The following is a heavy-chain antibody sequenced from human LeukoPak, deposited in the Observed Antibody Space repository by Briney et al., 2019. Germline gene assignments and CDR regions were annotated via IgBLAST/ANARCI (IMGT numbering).Heavy chain of an antibody. J-gene: IGHJ4*02. CDR3: ARDKGTSYLSSFDY. V-gene: IGHV4-59*01. CDR1: GDSISNYY. D-gene: IGHD6-6*01. CDR2: IFYSGSS. Sequence: ASETPSLTCTVSGDSISNYYWSWIRQPPGKGLEWIGYIFYSGSSNYNPSLKSRVTMSVDTSKNQFSLQMTSVTAADTALYYCARDKGTSYLSSFDYWGQGTLVTVSS.